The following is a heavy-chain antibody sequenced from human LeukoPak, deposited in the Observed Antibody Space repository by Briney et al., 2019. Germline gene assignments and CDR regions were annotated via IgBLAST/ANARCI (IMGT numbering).Heavy chain of an antibody. CDR3: ARGRYSSRSGGYYFDI. V-gene: IGHV3-23*01. CDR1: GFTFSSYA. D-gene: IGHD2-2*01. J-gene: IGHJ4*02. Sequence: GGSLRLSCAASGFTFSSYAMSWVRQAPGKGLEWVSAISGSGGSTYYADSVKGRFTISRDNSKNTLYLQMNSLRAEDTAVYYCARGRYSSRSGGYYFDIWGQGTLVTVSS. CDR2: ISGSGGST.